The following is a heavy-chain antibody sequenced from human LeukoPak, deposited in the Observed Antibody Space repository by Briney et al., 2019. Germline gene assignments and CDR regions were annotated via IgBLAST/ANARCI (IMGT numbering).Heavy chain of an antibody. J-gene: IGHJ3*02. CDR2: ISSSGSTI. D-gene: IGHD4-17*01. CDR3: AREGALTVTKDAFDI. V-gene: IGHV3-48*03. CDR1: GFTLSSYE. Sequence: GGSLRLSCAASGFTLSSYEMNWVRQAPGKGPEWVSYISSSGSTIYYADSVKGRFTISRDNAKNSLYLQMNSLRAEDTAVYYCAREGALTVTKDAFDIWGQGTMVTVSS.